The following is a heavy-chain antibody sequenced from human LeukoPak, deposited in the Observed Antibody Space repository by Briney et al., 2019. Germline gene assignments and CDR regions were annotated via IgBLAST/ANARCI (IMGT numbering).Heavy chain of an antibody. CDR1: GGSISSYY. D-gene: IGHD2/OR15-2a*01. Sequence: SETLSLTCTVSGGSISSYYWSWIRQPPGKGLEWIGYIYYSGSTNYNPSLKSRVTISIDTSKNQFSLKLSSVTAADTAVYYCARVNSFLRPYYFDSWGQGTLVTVSS. V-gene: IGHV4-59*01. CDR3: ARVNSFLRPYYFDS. CDR2: IYYSGST. J-gene: IGHJ4*02.